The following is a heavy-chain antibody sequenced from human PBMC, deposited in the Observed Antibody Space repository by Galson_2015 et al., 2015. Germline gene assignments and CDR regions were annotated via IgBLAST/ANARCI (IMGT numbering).Heavy chain of an antibody. J-gene: IGHJ4*02. CDR2: IWYDGSNK. V-gene: IGHV3-33*01. Sequence: SLRLSCAASGFTFSSYGMHWVRQAPGKGLEWVTDIWYDGSNKYYTDSVKGRFTISRDNSKKTLYLQMNSLRAEDTAVYYCARDEGMSAAGTDYWGQGALVTVSS. CDR3: ARDEGMSAAGTDY. D-gene: IGHD6-13*01. CDR1: GFTFSSYG.